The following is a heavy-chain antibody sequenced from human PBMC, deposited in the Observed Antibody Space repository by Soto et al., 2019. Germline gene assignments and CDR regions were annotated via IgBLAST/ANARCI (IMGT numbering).Heavy chain of an antibody. Sequence: LSLTFSFYCGSFSFYYCICIRHPPVKGLEWIGEINHSGSTNYNPSLKSRVTISVDTSKNQFSLKLSSVTAADTAVYYCARGSITYSPGSYSSESWGHRNLVTLSS. V-gene: IGHV4-34*01. D-gene: IGHD3-22*01. J-gene: IGHJ4*01. CDR1: CGSFSFYY. CDR2: INHSGST. CDR3: ARGSITYSPGSYSSES.